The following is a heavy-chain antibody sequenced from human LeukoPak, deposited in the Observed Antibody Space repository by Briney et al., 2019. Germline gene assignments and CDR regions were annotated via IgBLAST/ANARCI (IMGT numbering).Heavy chain of an antibody. CDR3: ARVLVTAYGNWFDP. CDR2: ISASGGST. V-gene: IGHV3-23*01. CDR1: GCTFSSYA. D-gene: IGHD2-21*02. Sequence: GGSLRLSCAASGCTFSSYAMSWVRQAPGKGLEWVSGISASGGSTYYADSVKGRFTISRDNSKNTLYLQMNSLRAEDTAVYYCARVLVTAYGNWFDPWGQGTLVTVSS. J-gene: IGHJ5*02.